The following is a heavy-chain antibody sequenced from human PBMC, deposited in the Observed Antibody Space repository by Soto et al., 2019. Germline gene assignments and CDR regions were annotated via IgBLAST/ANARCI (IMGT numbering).Heavy chain of an antibody. V-gene: IGHV3-30*18. Sequence: PGGSLRLSCVGSGFNFANFGIQWIRQAPGKGLEWVAIISRDGRGEAFADSVKGRFAISKDNSKNTVYLQMTGLRSDDTAVHYCEKEETQNYEVDNWGQGTLVTVSS. CDR2: ISRDGRGE. J-gene: IGHJ1*01. CDR3: EKEETQNYEVDN. CDR1: GFNFANFG. D-gene: IGHD3-3*01.